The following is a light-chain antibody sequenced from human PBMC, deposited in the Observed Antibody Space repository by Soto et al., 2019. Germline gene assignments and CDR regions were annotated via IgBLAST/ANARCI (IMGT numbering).Light chain of an antibody. J-gene: IGKJ4*01. CDR2: DTS. V-gene: IGKV3-15*01. CDR1: QGIGDT. CDR3: QLYNSSPLT. Sequence: EVVMTQSPATLSFSPGEGATLSCRASQGIGDTLAWYQHKRGQTPRLLIYDTSTRATGVPTRFSGSRSGAEFTLTISSLQAEDFAVYYCQLYNSSPLTFGGGTKVDIK.